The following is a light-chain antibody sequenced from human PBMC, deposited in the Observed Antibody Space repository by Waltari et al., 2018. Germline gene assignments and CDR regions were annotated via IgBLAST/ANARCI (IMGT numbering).Light chain of an antibody. CDR3: CSYAGSSWYV. Sequence: QSALTQPASVSGSPGQSITISCTRTSNDIGFSCLFSWYQQHPGKAPKLMIYEGSKRPSGVSNRVSGSKSGNTASLTISGLQSEDEADYYCCSYAGSSWYVFGTGTKVTVL. J-gene: IGLJ1*01. CDR2: EGS. CDR1: SNDIGFSCL. V-gene: IGLV2-23*01.